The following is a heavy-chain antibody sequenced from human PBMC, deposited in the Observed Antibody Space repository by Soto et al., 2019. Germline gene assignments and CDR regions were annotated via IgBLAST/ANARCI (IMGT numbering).Heavy chain of an antibody. D-gene: IGHD6-13*01. CDR2: ISYDGSNK. V-gene: IGHV3-30*03. J-gene: IGHJ3*02. Sequence: GGSLRLSCAASGFTFSSYGMHWVRQAPGKGLEWVAVISYDGSNKYYADSVKGRFTISRDNSKNTLYLQMNSLRAEDTAVYYCLCSSWTRGAFDIWGQGTMVTVSS. CDR1: GFTFSSYG. CDR3: LCSSWTRGAFDI.